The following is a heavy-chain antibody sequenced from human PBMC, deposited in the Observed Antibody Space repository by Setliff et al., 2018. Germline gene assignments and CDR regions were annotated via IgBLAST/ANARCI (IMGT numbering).Heavy chain of an antibody. V-gene: IGHV1-3*04. CDR3: ARQKSSVFQFLEWDWFDP. J-gene: IGHJ5*02. D-gene: IGHD3-3*01. CDR1: GYTFTTYA. CDR2: IDTGNGKT. Sequence: ASVKVSCKASGYTFTTYAIHWLRQAPGQRPEWMGWIDTGNGKTRYLQKLQGRVTITMDTSATTAYMELRSLQSEDTAVYYCARQKSSVFQFLEWDWFDPGGQGTLVTVSS.